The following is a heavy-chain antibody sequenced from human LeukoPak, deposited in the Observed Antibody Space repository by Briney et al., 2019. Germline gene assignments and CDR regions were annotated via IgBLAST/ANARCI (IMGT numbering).Heavy chain of an antibody. Sequence: GGSLRLSCAASGFTVSSNYMNWVRQAPGKGLEWVSIIYSGGSTYYADSVKGQFTISRDISKNTLHLQMNSLRAEDTAVYYCAREPVIPTAASNWYFDLWGRGTLVTVSS. V-gene: IGHV3-53*01. CDR2: IYSGGST. CDR1: GFTVSSNY. D-gene: IGHD6-13*01. J-gene: IGHJ2*01. CDR3: AREPVIPTAASNWYFDL.